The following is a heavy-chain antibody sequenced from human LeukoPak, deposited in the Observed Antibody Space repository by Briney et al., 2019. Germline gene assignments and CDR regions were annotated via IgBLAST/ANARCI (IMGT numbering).Heavy chain of an antibody. CDR2: IYYSGST. J-gene: IGHJ4*02. CDR1: GGSISSYY. V-gene: IGHV4-59*01. D-gene: IGHD6-6*01. Sequence: SETLSLXCTVSGGSISSYYWSWIRQPPGKGLEWIGYIYYSGSTNYNPSLKSRVTISVDTSKNQFSLKLSSVTAADTAVYYCAREWQLVLDYWGQGTLVTVSS. CDR3: AREWQLVLDY.